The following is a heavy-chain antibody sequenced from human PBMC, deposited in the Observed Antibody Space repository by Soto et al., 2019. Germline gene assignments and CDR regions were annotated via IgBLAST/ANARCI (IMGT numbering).Heavy chain of an antibody. D-gene: IGHD6-19*01. V-gene: IGHV3-33*01. CDR1: GFTFSSYG. J-gene: IGHJ6*02. CDR2: IWYDGSNK. Sequence: GGSLRLSCAASGFTFSSYGMHWVRQAPGKGLEWVAVIWYDGSNKYYADSVKGRFTISRDNSKNTLYLQMNSLRAEDTAVYYCARDRLAVAGSTYYYYGMDVWGQGTTVTVSS. CDR3: ARDRLAVAGSTYYYYGMDV.